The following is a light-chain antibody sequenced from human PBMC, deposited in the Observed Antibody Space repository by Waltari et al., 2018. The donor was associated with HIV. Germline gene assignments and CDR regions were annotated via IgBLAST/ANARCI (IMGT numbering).Light chain of an antibody. CDR1: SSDVGGYNH. CDR2: GVS. J-gene: IGLJ1*01. Sequence: QSALTQPASVSGSPGQSITISCTGTSSDVGGYNHVSWYQQHPGTAPKLMIFGVSNRPSGVSTRFSGSKSGNTASLTISGLQAEDEADYYCSSYTRSSTLGVFGTGTKVTVL. CDR3: SSYTRSSTLGV. V-gene: IGLV2-14*03.